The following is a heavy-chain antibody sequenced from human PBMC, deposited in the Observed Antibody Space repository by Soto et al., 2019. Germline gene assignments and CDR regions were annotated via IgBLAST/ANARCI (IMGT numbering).Heavy chain of an antibody. Sequence: QVQLQESGPGLVKPSETLSLTCTVSGGSVSSGSYYWSWIRQPPGKGLDWIGYIYYSGSTNYNPSLKSRVTMSVDTSKNQFFLELRSMTAVDTDVYYCARGPYCDYVDYWGQGTLVTVSS. D-gene: IGHD1-26*01. V-gene: IGHV4-61*01. CDR1: GGSVSSGSYY. CDR2: IYYSGST. CDR3: ARGPYCDYVDY. J-gene: IGHJ4*02.